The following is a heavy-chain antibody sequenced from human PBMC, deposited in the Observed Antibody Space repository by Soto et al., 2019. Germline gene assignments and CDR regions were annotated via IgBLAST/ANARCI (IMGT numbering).Heavy chain of an antibody. CDR1: GFTFSNYA. Sequence: PGGSLRLSCSASGFTFSNYAIHWVRQAPGKGLEYVAAITNNGGSTYYADSMKGRFTISRDNSKSTVFLQMSSLRPEDTAIYYCVKDHGPSSLNFEWWGRGTXVTVS. CDR2: ITNNGGST. J-gene: IGHJ4*02. V-gene: IGHV3-64D*06. CDR3: VKDHGPSSLNFEW.